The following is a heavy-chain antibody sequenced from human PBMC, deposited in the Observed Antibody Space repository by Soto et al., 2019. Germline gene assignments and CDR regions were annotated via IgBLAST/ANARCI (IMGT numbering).Heavy chain of an antibody. CDR2: IYYSGST. V-gene: IGHV4-59*08. J-gene: IGHJ4*02. CDR1: GGSISSYY. CDR3: ARQQHYDILTGPSYFDY. Sequence: PSETLSLTCTVSGGSISSYYWSWIRQPPGKGLEWIGYIYYSGSTNYNPSLKSRVTISVDTSKNQFSLKLSSVTAADTAVYYCARQQHYDILTGPSYFDYWGQGTLVTVSS. D-gene: IGHD3-9*01.